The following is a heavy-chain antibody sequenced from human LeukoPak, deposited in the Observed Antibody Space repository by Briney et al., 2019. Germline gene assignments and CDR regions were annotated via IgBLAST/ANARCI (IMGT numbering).Heavy chain of an antibody. CDR1: GGSISSSNW. V-gene: IGHV4-4*02. J-gene: IGHJ5*02. CDR2: IYHSGST. CDR3: ARTYGSGSYLHWFDP. Sequence: SETLSLTCAVSGGSISSSNWWSWVRQPPGKGLEWIGEIYHSGSTNYNPSPKSRVTISVDKSKNQFSLQLSSVTAADTAVYYCARTYGSGSYLHWFDPWGQGTLVTVSS. D-gene: IGHD3-10*01.